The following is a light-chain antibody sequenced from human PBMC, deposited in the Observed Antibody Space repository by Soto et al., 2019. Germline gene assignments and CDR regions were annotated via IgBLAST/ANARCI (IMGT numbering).Light chain of an antibody. Sequence: EIILTQSPDTLSLSPGERATLSCRASQTVSSNYLAWCQQKPGQAPRRLIYGTSSRPTNVPDRFSASGSGTDFTLTISRLEPDDFAVYYCQQYGHSPLTFGGGTKVDIK. CDR2: GTS. CDR3: QQYGHSPLT. J-gene: IGKJ4*01. V-gene: IGKV3-20*01. CDR1: QTVSSNY.